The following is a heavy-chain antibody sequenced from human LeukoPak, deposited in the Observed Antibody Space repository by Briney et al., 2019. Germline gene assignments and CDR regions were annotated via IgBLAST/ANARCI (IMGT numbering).Heavy chain of an antibody. CDR1: GGSISSYY. V-gene: IGHV4-59*01. CDR2: IYYSGGT. D-gene: IGHD4-23*01. J-gene: IGHJ4*02. Sequence: MTSETLSLTCTVSGGSISSYYWSWIRQPPGKGLEWIGYIYYSGGTNYNPSLKSRVTISVDTSKNQFSLKLSSVTAADTAVYYCARGMTTVVQFDYWGQGTLVTVSS. CDR3: ARGMTTVVQFDY.